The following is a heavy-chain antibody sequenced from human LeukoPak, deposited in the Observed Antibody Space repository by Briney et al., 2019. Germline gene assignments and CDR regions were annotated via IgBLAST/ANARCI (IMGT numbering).Heavy chain of an antibody. V-gene: IGHV3-11*01. D-gene: IGHD3-22*01. J-gene: IGHJ6*02. CDR3: ARGTVALGDYDYYGMDV. Sequence: GGSLRLSCAASGFTFSDYNMSWIRQAPGKGLEWVSYISSSGSTTYYADSVKGRFTISRDNAKNSLYLQMNSLRAEDTAVYYCARGTVALGDYDYYGMDVWGQGTTVTVSS. CDR1: GFTFSDYN. CDR2: ISSSGSTT.